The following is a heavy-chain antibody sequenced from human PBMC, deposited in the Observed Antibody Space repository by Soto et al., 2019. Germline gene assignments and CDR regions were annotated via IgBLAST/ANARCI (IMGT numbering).Heavy chain of an antibody. CDR1: GGYISSYY. CDR3: ARVGANNWFDP. CDR2: IYTSGST. J-gene: IGHJ5*02. V-gene: IGHV4-4*07. Sequence: SETLSLNYTVSGGYISSYYWSWIRQPAGKGLEWIGRIYTSGSTNYNPSLKSRVTMSVDTSKNQFSLKLSSVTAADTAVYYCARVGANNWFDPWGQGTLVTVSS. D-gene: IGHD1-26*01.